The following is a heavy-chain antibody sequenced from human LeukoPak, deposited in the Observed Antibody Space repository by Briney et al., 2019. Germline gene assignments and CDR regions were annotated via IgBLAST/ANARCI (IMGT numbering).Heavy chain of an antibody. CDR2: IIPIFGTA. CDR1: GGTFSSYA. D-gene: IGHD2-2*01. Sequence: SVKVSCKASGGTFSSYAISWVRQAPGQGLEWMGGIIPIFGTADYAQKFQGRVTITADESTSTAYMELSSLRSEDTAVYYCARGFVVPRNYFDYWGQGTLVTVSS. V-gene: IGHV1-69*13. CDR3: ARGFVVPRNYFDY. J-gene: IGHJ4*02.